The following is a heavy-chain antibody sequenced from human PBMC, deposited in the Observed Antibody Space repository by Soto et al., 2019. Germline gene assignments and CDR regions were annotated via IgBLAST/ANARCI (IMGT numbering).Heavy chain of an antibody. CDR2: VFHSGDT. Sequence: PSETLSLTCAVSGDSISSSHWWNWVRQPPGKGLEWIGEVFHSGDTHYNPSLKSRLTISVDKSRNQFSLKLDSVTAADTAVYFCATNRGKVFNSWGQGTLVTVSS. CDR3: ATNRGKVFNS. V-gene: IGHV4-4*02. D-gene: IGHD3-10*01. CDR1: GDSISSSHW. J-gene: IGHJ5*02.